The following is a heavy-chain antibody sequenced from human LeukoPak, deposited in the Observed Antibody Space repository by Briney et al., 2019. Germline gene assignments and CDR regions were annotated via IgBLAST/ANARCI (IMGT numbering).Heavy chain of an antibody. CDR1: GGSISSSSYY. Sequence: SETLSLTCTVSGGSISSSSYYWGWVRQPPGKGREWIGSIYYSGSTYYNPSLKRRVTISVDTSKNQFSLKLSSVTAADTAVYYCARVMVRGVIIGPWGQGTLVTVSS. V-gene: IGHV4-39*07. CDR3: ARVMVRGVIIGP. CDR2: IYYSGST. D-gene: IGHD3-10*01. J-gene: IGHJ5*02.